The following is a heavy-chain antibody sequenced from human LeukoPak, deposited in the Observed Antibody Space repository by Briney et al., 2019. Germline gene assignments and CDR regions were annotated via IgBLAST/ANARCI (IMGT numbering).Heavy chain of an antibody. Sequence: SSETLSLTCTVSGGSISSYYWSWIRQPAGKGLEWIGRIYTSGSTNYNPSLKSRVTMSVDTSKIQFSLMLSSVTAANTAVYYCARGQIAVVRGVIMTEAFDIWGQGTMVTVSS. V-gene: IGHV4-4*07. D-gene: IGHD3-10*01. J-gene: IGHJ3*02. CDR1: GGSISSYY. CDR3: ARGQIAVVRGVIMTEAFDI. CDR2: IYTSGST.